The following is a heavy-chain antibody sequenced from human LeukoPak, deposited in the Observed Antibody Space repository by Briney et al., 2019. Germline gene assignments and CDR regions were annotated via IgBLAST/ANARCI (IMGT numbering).Heavy chain of an antibody. CDR1: GGSISSYY. CDR3: ASISRYYYYYYMDV. Sequence: PSETLSLTXTVSGGSISSYYWSWIRQPPGKGLEWIGYIYYSGSTNYNPSLKSRVTISVDTSKNQFSLKLSSVTAADTAVYYCASISRYYYYYYMDVWGKGTTVTVSS. V-gene: IGHV4-59*01. J-gene: IGHJ6*03. CDR2: IYYSGST. D-gene: IGHD6-13*01.